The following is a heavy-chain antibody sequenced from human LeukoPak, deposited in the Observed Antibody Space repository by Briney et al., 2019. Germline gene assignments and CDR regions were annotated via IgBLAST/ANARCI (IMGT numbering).Heavy chain of an antibody. CDR3: ARGRESHGHYFHF. J-gene: IGHJ4*02. D-gene: IGHD1-26*01. CDR1: GGTFNNYA. CDR2: ILPLFETT. Sequence: GASVKVSCKASGGTFNNYAINWVRQAPGQGLEWMGGILPLFETTNYAQGFRGRVTITADDSTSTAYMELNSLRTEDTAVYYCARGRESHGHYFHFWGQGTLVTVSS. V-gene: IGHV1-69*13.